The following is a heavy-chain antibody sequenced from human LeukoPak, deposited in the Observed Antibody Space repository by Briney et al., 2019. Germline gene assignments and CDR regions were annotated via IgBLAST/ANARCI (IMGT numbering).Heavy chain of an antibody. CDR3: AKAASSSWPSYYYGMDV. V-gene: IGHV3-30*18. CDR1: GFTFSSYG. Sequence: GGSLRLSCAASGFTFSSYGMHWVRQAPGKGLEWVAVISYDGSNKYYADSVKGRFTISRDNSKNTVYRQMSSLRVDDTAVYYCAKAASSSWPSYYYGMDVWGQGTTVTVSS. D-gene: IGHD6-13*01. CDR2: ISYDGSNK. J-gene: IGHJ6*02.